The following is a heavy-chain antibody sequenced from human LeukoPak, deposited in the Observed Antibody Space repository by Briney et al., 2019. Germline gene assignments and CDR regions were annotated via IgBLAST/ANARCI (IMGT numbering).Heavy chain of an antibody. V-gene: IGHV1-2*06. Sequence: ASVKVSCKASGYSFSGHYIHWVRQAPGQGLEWMGQINPNSAASHYAQKFQGRVTMTRDMSTSTVYMELSSLRSEDTAVYYCARDRPSRMAAAGRLGGHFDYWGQGTLVTVSS. CDR2: INPNSAAS. D-gene: IGHD6-13*01. CDR1: GYSFSGHY. J-gene: IGHJ4*02. CDR3: ARDRPSRMAAAGRLGGHFDY.